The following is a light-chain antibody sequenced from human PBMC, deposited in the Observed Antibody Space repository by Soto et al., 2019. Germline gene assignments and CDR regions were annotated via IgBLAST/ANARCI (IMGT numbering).Light chain of an antibody. Sequence: QSALTQPASVSGSPGQSITISCTGTSSDVGGYNYVSWYQQHPGKAPKLMIYEVSNRPSGVSNRFSGSKSGNTASLTISGLQAEDEADYYCISYTSSITRSVLGTGTKLNVL. V-gene: IGLV2-14*01. CDR1: SSDVGGYNY. CDR2: EVS. J-gene: IGLJ1*01. CDR3: ISYTSSITRSV.